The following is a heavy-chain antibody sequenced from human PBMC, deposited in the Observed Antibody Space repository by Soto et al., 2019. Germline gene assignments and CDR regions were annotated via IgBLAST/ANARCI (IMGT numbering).Heavy chain of an antibody. Sequence: PGESLKISCAASGFTFSSYAMSWVRQAPGKGLEWVSAISGNGGSTYYADSVKGRFTISRGNSKNTLYLQMNSLRAEDTAVYYCAKFGGPYYYGMDVWGQGTTVTVSS. J-gene: IGHJ6*02. CDR1: GFTFSSYA. D-gene: IGHD3-16*01. V-gene: IGHV3-23*01. CDR3: AKFGGPYYYGMDV. CDR2: ISGNGGST.